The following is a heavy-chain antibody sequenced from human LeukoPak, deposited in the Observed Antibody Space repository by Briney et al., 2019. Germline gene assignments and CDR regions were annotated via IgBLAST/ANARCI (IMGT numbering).Heavy chain of an antibody. J-gene: IGHJ5*02. CDR2: KKDDGSEK. CDR3: ARRGTYQNWFDP. Sequence: GGPLRLSCAASTFPFSSYWMSGVRQAPGKGLECVATKKDDGSEKLYVDSVSGRLTIYRDNAKNSLYMQMNSLRAEDTAVYYCARRGTYQNWFDPWGQGNLVTASS. V-gene: IGHV3-7*01. D-gene: IGHD3-16*01. CDR1: TFPFSSYW.